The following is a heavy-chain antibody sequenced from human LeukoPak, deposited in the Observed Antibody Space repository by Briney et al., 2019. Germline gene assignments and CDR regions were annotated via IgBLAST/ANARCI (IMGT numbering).Heavy chain of an antibody. CDR1: GFTFSSYG. J-gene: IGHJ4*02. Sequence: GSLRLSCAASGFTFSSYGMSWIRQPPGKGLEWIGSIYYSGYTYYNPSVESRVTISVDTSKNQFSLKLSSVTAADTAIYYCAKHYMGSYDNRGLDYWGQGILVTVSS. CDR3: AKHYMGSYDNRGLDY. V-gene: IGHV4-39*01. D-gene: IGHD3-10*01. CDR2: IYYSGYT.